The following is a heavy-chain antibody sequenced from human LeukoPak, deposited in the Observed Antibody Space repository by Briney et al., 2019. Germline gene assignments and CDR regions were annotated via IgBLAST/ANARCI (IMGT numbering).Heavy chain of an antibody. D-gene: IGHD4-17*01. V-gene: IGHV3-7*01. CDR2: IKQDGSEK. CDR1: GFTFSSYW. J-gene: IGHJ6*02. Sequence: GGSLRLSCAASGFTFSSYWMSWVRRAPGKGLEWVANIKQDGSEKYYVDSVKGRFTISRDNAKNSLYLQMNSLRAEDTAVYYCARDSGDYEFLYYYYGMDVWGQGTTVTVSS. CDR3: ARDSGDYEFLYYYYGMDV.